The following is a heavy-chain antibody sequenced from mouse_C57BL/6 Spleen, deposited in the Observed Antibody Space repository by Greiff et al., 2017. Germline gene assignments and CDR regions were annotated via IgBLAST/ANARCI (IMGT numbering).Heavy chain of an antibody. V-gene: IGHV1-53*01. D-gene: IGHD1-1*01. Sequence: QVQLKQSGTELVKPGASVKLSCKASGYTFTSYWMHWVKQRPGQGLEWIGNINPSNGGTNYNEKFKSKATLTVDKSSSTAYMQRSSLSSEDSAVYYCASYYYGSSYGFAYWGQGTLVTVSA. CDR1: GYTFTSYW. J-gene: IGHJ3*01. CDR2: INPSNGGT. CDR3: ASYYYGSSYGFAY.